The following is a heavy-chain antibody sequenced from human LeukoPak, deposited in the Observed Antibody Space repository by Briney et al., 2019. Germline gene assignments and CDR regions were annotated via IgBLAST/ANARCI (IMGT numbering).Heavy chain of an antibody. D-gene: IGHD3-9*01. Sequence: PGGSLRLSCAASGFTVSSNYMSWVRQAPGKGLEWVSVIYSGGSAYYADSVKGRFTISRDNSKNTLYLQMNSLRAEDTAVYYCARDGDLTAYDGIYYFELWGQGTLVTVSS. J-gene: IGHJ4*02. V-gene: IGHV3-66*02. CDR3: ARDGDLTAYDGIYYFEL. CDR2: IYSGGSA. CDR1: GFTVSSNY.